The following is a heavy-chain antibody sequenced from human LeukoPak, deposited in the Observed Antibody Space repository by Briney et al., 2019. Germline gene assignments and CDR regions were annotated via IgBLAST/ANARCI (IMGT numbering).Heavy chain of an antibody. D-gene: IGHD3-10*01. V-gene: IGHV5-51*01. CDR1: GYSFTSYW. CDR3: ARPGSGSYYSPWVDY. CDR2: IYPGDSDT. Sequence: GGSLKISCKGSGYSFTSYWIGWVRQMPGKGLEWMGIIYPGDSDTRYSPSFQGQVTISADKSISTAYLQWSSLKASDTAMYYCARPGSGSYYSPWVDYWGQGTLVTVSS. J-gene: IGHJ4*02.